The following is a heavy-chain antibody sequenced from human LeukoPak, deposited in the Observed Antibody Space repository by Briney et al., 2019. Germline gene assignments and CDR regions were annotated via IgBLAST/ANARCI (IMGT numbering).Heavy chain of an antibody. CDR1: GYNFTSYY. D-gene: IGHD3-3*01. Sequence: ASVKVSCKASGYNFTSYYMHWVRQAPGQGLEWMGWINPNSGGTNYAQKFQGRVTMTRDTSISTAYMELSRLRSDDTAVYYCASSDFWSGYYTAFGAFDIWGQGTMVTVSS. V-gene: IGHV1-2*02. J-gene: IGHJ3*02. CDR3: ASSDFWSGYYTAFGAFDI. CDR2: INPNSGGT.